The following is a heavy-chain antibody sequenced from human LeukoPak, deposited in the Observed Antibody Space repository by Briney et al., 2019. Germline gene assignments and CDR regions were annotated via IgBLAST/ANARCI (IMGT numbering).Heavy chain of an antibody. CDR2: ISAYNGNT. CDR3: ARTYSSYSSNSEFDH. D-gene: IGHD6-13*01. V-gene: IGHV1-18*01. CDR1: GYTFTSYG. J-gene: IGHJ4*02. Sequence: ASVKVSCKASGYTFTSYGVTWVRQAPEQGLEWMGWISAYNGNTDYAQNLQGRVTMTTDTSTTTAYMELTSLRSDDTAVYYCARTYSSYSSNSEFDHWGQGNLVVVSS.